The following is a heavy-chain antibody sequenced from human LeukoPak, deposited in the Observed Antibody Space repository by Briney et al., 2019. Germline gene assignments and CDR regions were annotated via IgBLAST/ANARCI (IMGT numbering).Heavy chain of an antibody. CDR1: GGSISSYY. CDR3: ARVGGYDDYEETSLDNFDY. V-gene: IGHV4-59*01. Sequence: SETLSLTCTVSGGSISSYYWSWIRQPPGKGLEWIGDIYYSGSTNYNPSLKSRVTISVDTSKNQFSLKLSSVTAADTAVYYCARVGGYDDYEETSLDNFDYWGQGTLDTVSS. J-gene: IGHJ4*02. D-gene: IGHD4-17*01. CDR2: IYYSGST.